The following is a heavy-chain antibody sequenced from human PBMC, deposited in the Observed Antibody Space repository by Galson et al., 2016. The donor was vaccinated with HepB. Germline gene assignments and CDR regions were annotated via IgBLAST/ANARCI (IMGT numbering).Heavy chain of an antibody. D-gene: IGHD1-26*01. CDR1: GFTLTSYY. Sequence: SVKVSCKASGFTLTSYYMHWVRQAPGQGLEWRGMINPTSGGTNYGQRFQGRVTMTRDTSTSTLYMHLSSLRSEDTAVYYCTRGDVGATTKKFDYWGQGTLVTVAS. CDR2: INPTSGGT. V-gene: IGHV1-46*01. CDR3: TRGDVGATTKKFDY. J-gene: IGHJ4*02.